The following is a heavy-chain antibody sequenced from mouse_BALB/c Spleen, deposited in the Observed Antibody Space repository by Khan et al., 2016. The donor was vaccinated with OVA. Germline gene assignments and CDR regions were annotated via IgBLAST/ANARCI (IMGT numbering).Heavy chain of an antibody. V-gene: IGHV3-2*02. J-gene: IGHJ3*01. Sequence: EVKLEVSGPGLVKPSQSLSLTCTVTGYSITSEYTWNWIRQFPGNKLEWMGFISYSGNTRYNPSLKSRISITRDTSKNQFFLQLNSVTSEDTATYYGARKDYYDYDPFPYWGQGTLVTVSA. CDR1: GYSITSEYT. CDR2: ISYSGNT. D-gene: IGHD2-4*01. CDR3: ARKDYYDYDPFPY.